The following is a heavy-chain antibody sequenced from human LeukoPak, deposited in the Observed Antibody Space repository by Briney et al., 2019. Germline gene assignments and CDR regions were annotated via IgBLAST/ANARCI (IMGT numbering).Heavy chain of an antibody. Sequence: SETLSLXCTVSGGSISSSSYYWGWSRQPPGKGLEWIGSIYYGGITYYNPSLKSRVTISVDTSKNQFSLKLSSVTAADTAVYYCATAYSSSWFDYWGQGTLVTVSS. J-gene: IGHJ4*02. CDR2: IYYGGIT. CDR3: ATAYSSSWFDY. V-gene: IGHV4-39*01. CDR1: GGSISSSSYY. D-gene: IGHD6-13*01.